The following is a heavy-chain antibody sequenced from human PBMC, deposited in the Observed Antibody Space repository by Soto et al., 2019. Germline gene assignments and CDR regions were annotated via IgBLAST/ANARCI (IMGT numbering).Heavy chain of an antibody. CDR3: AKDALITMIVVVNTELDY. Sequence: QVQLVESGGGVVQPGRSLRLSCAASGFTFSSYGMHWVRQAPGKGLEWVAVISYDGSNKYYADSVKGRFTISRDNSKNTXXLQMNSLRAEDTAVYYCAKDALITMIVVVNTELDYWGQGTLVTVSS. D-gene: IGHD3-22*01. CDR1: GFTFSSYG. CDR2: ISYDGSNK. J-gene: IGHJ4*02. V-gene: IGHV3-30*18.